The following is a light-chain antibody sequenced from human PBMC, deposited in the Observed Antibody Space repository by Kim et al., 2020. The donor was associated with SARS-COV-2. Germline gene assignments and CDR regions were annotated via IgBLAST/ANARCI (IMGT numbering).Light chain of an antibody. CDR3: NSRDRNNNVL. CDR1: SLRSYY. J-gene: IGLJ2*01. CDR2: GKN. Sequence: VAVGQTVRITCQGDSLRSYYATWYQQKQGQAPILVIYGKNNRPSGFPDRFSGSSSGNTDSLTITGTQAGDEADYYCNSRDRNNNVLFGGGTRLTVL. V-gene: IGLV3-19*01.